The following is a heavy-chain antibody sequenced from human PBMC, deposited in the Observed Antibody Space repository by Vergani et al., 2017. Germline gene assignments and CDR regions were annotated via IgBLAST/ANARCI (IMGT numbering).Heavy chain of an antibody. J-gene: IGHJ4*02. D-gene: IGHD3-10*01. Sequence: QVQLQESGPGLVKPSETLSLTCTVSGGSISSYYWSWIRQPPGKGLEWIGYIYYSGSTNYNPCLKSRVTISVDTSKNQLSLKLSSVTAADTAVYYCAGGLDSTLTYYYGSGSYYYVDYWGQGTLVTVSS. V-gene: IGHV4-59*01. CDR3: AGGLDSTLTYYYGSGSYYYVDY. CDR2: IYYSGST. CDR1: GGSISSYY.